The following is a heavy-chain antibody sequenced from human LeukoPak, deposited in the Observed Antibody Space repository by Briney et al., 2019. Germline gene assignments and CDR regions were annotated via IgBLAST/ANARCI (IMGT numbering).Heavy chain of an antibody. V-gene: IGHV4-38-2*02. D-gene: IGHD2-15*01. CDR3: AREGRGCSGGSCYGSAAGDY. CDR1: GYSISSGYY. CDR2: IYHIGST. Sequence: SETLSLTCAVSGYSISSGYYWGWIRQPPGKGLEWIGSIYHIGSTYYNPSLKSRVTISVDTSKNQFSLKLSFVTAADTAVYYCAREGRGCSGGSCYGSAAGDYWGQGTLVPV. J-gene: IGHJ4*02.